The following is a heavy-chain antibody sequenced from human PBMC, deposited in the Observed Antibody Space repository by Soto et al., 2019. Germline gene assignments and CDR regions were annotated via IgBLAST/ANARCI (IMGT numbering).Heavy chain of an antibody. CDR1: GGSISSYY. J-gene: IGHJ4*02. Sequence: SETLSLTCTVSGGSISSYYWSWIRQPPGKGLEWIGYIYYSGSTNYNPSLKSRATISVDTSKNQFSLKLSSVTAADTAVYYCASGGRYDSSGHIDYWGQGTLVTVSS. D-gene: IGHD3-22*01. V-gene: IGHV4-59*01. CDR2: IYYSGST. CDR3: ASGGRYDSSGHIDY.